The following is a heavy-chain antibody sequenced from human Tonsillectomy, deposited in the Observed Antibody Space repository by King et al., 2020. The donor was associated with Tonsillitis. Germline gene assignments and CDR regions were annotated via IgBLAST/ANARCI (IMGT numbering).Heavy chain of an antibody. Sequence: VQLVESGGGVVQPGRSLRLSCAASGFTFSSCGMHWVRQAPGKGLEWEAVISYHGSNKYYADSVKGRFTISRDNSKNTLYLQMNSLRAEDTAVYYCAKDRDTAMVTWGQGTLVTVSS. CDR2: ISYHGSNK. CDR3: AKDRDTAMVT. D-gene: IGHD5-18*01. CDR1: GFTFSSCG. J-gene: IGHJ4*02. V-gene: IGHV3-30*18.